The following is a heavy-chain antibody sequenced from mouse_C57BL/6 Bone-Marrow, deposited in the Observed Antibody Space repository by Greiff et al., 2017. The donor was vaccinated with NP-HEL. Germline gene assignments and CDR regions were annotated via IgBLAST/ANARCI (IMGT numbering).Heavy chain of an antibody. D-gene: IGHD2-1*01. CDR3: AMAPYGNYLYYFDY. J-gene: IGHJ2*01. CDR2: IHPSDSDT. V-gene: IGHV1-74*01. CDR1: GYTFTSYW. Sequence: QVQLQQPGAELVKPGASVKVSCKASGYTFTSYWMHWVRQRPGQGLEWIGRIHPSDSDTNYNQKFKGKATLTVDKSSSTAYMQLSSLTSEDSAVYYCAMAPYGNYLYYFDYWGQGTTLTVSS.